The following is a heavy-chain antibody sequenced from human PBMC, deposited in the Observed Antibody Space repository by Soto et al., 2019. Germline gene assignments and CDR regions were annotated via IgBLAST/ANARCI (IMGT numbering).Heavy chain of an antibody. Sequence: QVQLQESGPGLVKPSETLSLTCTVSGGSISSYCWSWIRQPPGKGLEWIGYIYYSGSTNYNPSLKSRVTISVDTSKNQFSLKLSSVTAADTDVYYCARHRSDYAILTGYRFHAFDIWGQGTMVTVSS. J-gene: IGHJ3*02. V-gene: IGHV4-59*08. CDR3: ARHRSDYAILTGYRFHAFDI. CDR1: GGSISSYC. D-gene: IGHD3-9*01. CDR2: IYYSGST.